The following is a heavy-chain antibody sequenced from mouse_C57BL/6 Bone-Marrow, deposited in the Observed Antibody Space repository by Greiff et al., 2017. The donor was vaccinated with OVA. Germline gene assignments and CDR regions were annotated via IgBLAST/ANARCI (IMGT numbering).Heavy chain of an antibody. CDR1: GYTFTSYW. CDR2: IHPNSGST. CDR3: ARRGGQGYFDY. J-gene: IGHJ2*01. D-gene: IGHD3-3*01. Sequence: QVQLKQPGAELVKPGASVKLSCKASGYTFTSYWMHWVKQRPGQGLEWIGMIHPNSGSTNYNEKFKSKATLTVDKSSSTAYMQLSSLTSEDSAVYYCARRGGQGYFDYWGQGTTLTVSS. V-gene: IGHV1-64*01.